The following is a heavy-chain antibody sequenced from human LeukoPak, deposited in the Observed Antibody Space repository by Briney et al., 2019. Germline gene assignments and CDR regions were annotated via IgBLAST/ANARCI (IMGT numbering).Heavy chain of an antibody. V-gene: IGHV3-9*01. CDR3: AKGGYPDYNWFDP. Sequence: PGGSLRLSCAASGFTFDDYAMHWVRQAPGKGLEWVSGISWNSGSIGYADSVKGRFTISRDNAKNSLYLQMNSLRAEDTALYYCAKGGYPDYNWFDPWGQGTLVTVSS. CDR1: GFTFDDYA. D-gene: IGHD1-1*01. J-gene: IGHJ5*02. CDR2: ISWNSGSI.